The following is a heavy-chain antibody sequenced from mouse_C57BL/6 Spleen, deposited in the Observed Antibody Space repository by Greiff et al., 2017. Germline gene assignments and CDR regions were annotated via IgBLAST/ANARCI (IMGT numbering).Heavy chain of an antibody. J-gene: IGHJ3*01. V-gene: IGHV1-80*01. CDR3: ASLYYGSP. Sequence: KPGKGLEWIGQIYPGDGDTNYNGKFKGKATLTADKSSSTAYMQLSSLTSEDSAVYFCASLYYGSPWGQGTLVTVAA. CDR2: IYPGDGDT. D-gene: IGHD1-1*01.